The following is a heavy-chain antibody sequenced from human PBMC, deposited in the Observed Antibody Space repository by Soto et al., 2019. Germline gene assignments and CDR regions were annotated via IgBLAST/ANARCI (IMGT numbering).Heavy chain of an antibody. J-gene: IGHJ4*02. CDR3: AKGGTVAGPVDY. V-gene: IGHV3-9*01. D-gene: IGHD6-19*01. Sequence: SLRLSCAASGFTFDDYAMHWVRQAPGKGLEWVSGISWNSGSIGYADSVKGRFTISRDNAKNSLYLQMNSLRAEDTALYYCAKGGTVAGPVDYWGQGTLVTVSS. CDR1: GFTFDDYA. CDR2: ISWNSGSI.